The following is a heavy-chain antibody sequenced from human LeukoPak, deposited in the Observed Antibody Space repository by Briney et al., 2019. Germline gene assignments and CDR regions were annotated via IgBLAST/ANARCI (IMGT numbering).Heavy chain of an antibody. V-gene: IGHV4-39*07. Sequence: SETLSLTCGVSGDSITSGGYYWAWLRQPPGKGPEWIGSVYYTGSIKYNPSLKGRVSISRDMSKNQFSLNVSSVDATDTAVYYCARRDYAAWFDPWGQGTLVTVSS. D-gene: IGHD4/OR15-4a*01. CDR1: GDSITSGGYY. J-gene: IGHJ5*02. CDR3: ARRDYAAWFDP. CDR2: VYYTGSI.